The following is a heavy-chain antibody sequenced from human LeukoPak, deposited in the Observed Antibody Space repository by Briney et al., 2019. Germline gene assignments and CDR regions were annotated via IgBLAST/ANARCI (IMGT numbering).Heavy chain of an antibody. CDR2: CYYSKNT. J-gene: IGHJ4*02. CDR3: SRQALSYCGGDCYYYFDY. CDR1: GGSISSSSAY. Sequence: PSETLSLTCTVSGGSISSSSAYWGWIRQPPGKGLEWIRSCYYSKNTYYNPSLKSRVTISVDTSKSRFSLKLSSVTAADTAVYYCSRQALSYCGGDCYYYFDYWGRGTLVTVSS. V-gene: IGHV4-39*01. D-gene: IGHD2-21*02.